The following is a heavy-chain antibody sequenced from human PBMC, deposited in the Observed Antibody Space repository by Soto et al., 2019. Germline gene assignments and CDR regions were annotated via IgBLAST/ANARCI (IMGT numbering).Heavy chain of an antibody. Sequence: GGSLRLSCAASGFTFSTYWMSWVRQTPGKGLEWVANINEDGSERYYVDSVKGRFTISRDNAKNSLYLQMNSLRGEDTAVYYCAKEGTGSGYFDYWGQGTLVTVSS. CDR2: INEDGSER. CDR1: GFTFSTYW. CDR3: AKEGTGSGYFDY. J-gene: IGHJ4*02. D-gene: IGHD1-1*01. V-gene: IGHV3-7*05.